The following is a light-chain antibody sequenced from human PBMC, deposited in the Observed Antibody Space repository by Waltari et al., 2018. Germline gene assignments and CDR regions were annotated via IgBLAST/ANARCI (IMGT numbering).Light chain of an antibody. CDR2: DDY. CDR1: NIGSQR. CDR3: QVWDSSSDQVV. V-gene: IGLV3-21*02. J-gene: IGLJ2*01. Sequence: SYVLTQAPSVSVAPGQTATITCGGDNIGSQRVHWYQQKSGQAPSLVVHDDYGRASGSPERFSGSHSGSMATLTISGVEAGDEADYYCQVWDSSSDQVVFGGGTKLTVL.